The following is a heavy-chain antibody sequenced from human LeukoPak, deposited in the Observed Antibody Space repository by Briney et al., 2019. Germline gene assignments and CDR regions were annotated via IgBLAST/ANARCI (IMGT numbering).Heavy chain of an antibody. CDR2: ISPSGTDI. Sequence: GGFLRLSCAVSGFTFTDTYMTWIRQAPGKGLESLSYISPSGTDISYADSVKGRFTISRDNSKNTLYLQMNSLRADDTAVYYCAKVRYQLLIDYWGQGTLVTVSS. CDR1: GFTFTDTY. V-gene: IGHV3-11*04. CDR3: AKVRYQLLIDY. D-gene: IGHD2-2*01. J-gene: IGHJ4*02.